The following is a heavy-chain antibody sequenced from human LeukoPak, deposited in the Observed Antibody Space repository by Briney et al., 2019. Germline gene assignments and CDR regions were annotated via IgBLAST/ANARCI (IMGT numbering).Heavy chain of an antibody. Sequence: GGSLRLSCAASGFTFSSYSMNWVRQAPGKGLEWVSSISSSSGYIYYADSLKGRFTISRDNAKNSLYLQMNSLRAEDTAVYYCAKVTFEGVDPWGQGTLVTVSS. CDR1: GFTFSSYS. J-gene: IGHJ5*02. D-gene: IGHD2/OR15-2a*01. CDR3: AKVTFEGVDP. CDR2: ISSSSGYI. V-gene: IGHV3-21*04.